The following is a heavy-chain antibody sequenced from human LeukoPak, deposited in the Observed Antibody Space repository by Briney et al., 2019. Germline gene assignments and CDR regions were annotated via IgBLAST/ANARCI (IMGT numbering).Heavy chain of an antibody. CDR1: GGSISSYY. J-gene: IGHJ5*02. CDR2: IYYSGST. Sequence: SETLSLTCTVSGGSISSYYWSWIRQPPGKGLEWIGYIYYSGSTNYNPSLKSRVTISVDTSKNQFSLKLSSVTAADTAVYYCARLSYCSSTSCKYSWFDPWGQGTLVTVSS. D-gene: IGHD2-2*01. V-gene: IGHV4-59*01. CDR3: ARLSYCSSTSCKYSWFDP.